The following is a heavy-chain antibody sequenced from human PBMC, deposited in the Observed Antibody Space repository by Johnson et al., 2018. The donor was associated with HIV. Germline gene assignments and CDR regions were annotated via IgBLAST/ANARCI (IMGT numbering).Heavy chain of an antibody. CDR2: ISSSGSTI. J-gene: IGHJ3*02. Sequence: QVQLVESGGGLVQPGGSRRLSCAASGFSFSDYYMSWIRQAPGKGLEWVSYISSSGSTIYYAYSVKGRFTISRDNAKSSLYLQMNSLRVEDTAVYYCAKDIGDGYNRWGAFDIWGQGTLVTVSS. CDR1: GFSFSDYY. D-gene: IGHD5-24*01. V-gene: IGHV3-11*01. CDR3: AKDIGDGYNRWGAFDI.